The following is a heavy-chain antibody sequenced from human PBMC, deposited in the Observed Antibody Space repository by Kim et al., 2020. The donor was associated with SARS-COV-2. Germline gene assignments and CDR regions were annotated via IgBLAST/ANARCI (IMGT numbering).Heavy chain of an antibody. J-gene: IGHJ6*02. Sequence: SVKGRFTISRDNAKNSLYLQMNSLRDEDTAVYYCARAEAALRYYYYGMDVWGQGTTVTVSS. CDR3: ARAEAALRYYYYGMDV. D-gene: IGHD6-25*01. V-gene: IGHV3-48*02.